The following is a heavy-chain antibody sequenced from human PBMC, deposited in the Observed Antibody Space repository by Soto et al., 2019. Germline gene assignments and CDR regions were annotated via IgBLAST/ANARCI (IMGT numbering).Heavy chain of an antibody. Sequence: SETLSLTCTVSGGSISSGGYYWSWIRQHPGKGLEWIGYIYYSGSTYYNPSLKSRVTISVDTSKNQFSLKLSSVTAADTAVYYCAREVNLGYCSSTSCYAGWAFDIWGQGTMVTVSS. CDR1: GGSISSGGYY. J-gene: IGHJ3*02. V-gene: IGHV4-31*03. D-gene: IGHD2-2*01. CDR2: IYYSGST. CDR3: AREVNLGYCSSTSCYAGWAFDI.